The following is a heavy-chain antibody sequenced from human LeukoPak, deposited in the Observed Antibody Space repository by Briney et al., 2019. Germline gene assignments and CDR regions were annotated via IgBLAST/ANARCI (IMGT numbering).Heavy chain of an antibody. Sequence: WASVKVSCKASGGTFSSYAISWVRQAPGQGLEWTGRIIPILGIANYAQKFQGRVTITADKSTSTAYMELSSLRSEDTAVYYCAREEVTMVRGVSDYFDYWGQGTLVTVSS. D-gene: IGHD3-10*01. CDR1: GGTFSSYA. CDR2: IIPILGIA. CDR3: AREEVTMVRGVSDYFDY. J-gene: IGHJ4*02. V-gene: IGHV1-69*04.